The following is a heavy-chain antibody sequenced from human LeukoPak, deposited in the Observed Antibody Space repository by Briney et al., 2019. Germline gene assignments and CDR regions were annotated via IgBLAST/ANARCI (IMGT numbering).Heavy chain of an antibody. V-gene: IGHV3-9*03. CDR3: AKDRFPDPEYYFDY. D-gene: IGHD1-14*01. CDR1: GFTFDDYA. J-gene: IGHJ4*02. CDR2: ISWNSGSI. Sequence: PGRSLRLSCAASGFTFDDYAMHWVRQAPGKGLEWVSGISWNSGSIGYADSVKGRFTISRDNAKNSLYLQMNSLRAEDMALYYCAKDRFPDPEYYFDYWGQGTLVTVSS.